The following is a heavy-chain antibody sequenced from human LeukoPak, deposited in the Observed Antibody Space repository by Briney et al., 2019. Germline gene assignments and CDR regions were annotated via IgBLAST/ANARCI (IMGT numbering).Heavy chain of an antibody. Sequence: GGSLRLSCAASGFTFRNSWMTWVHQAPGKGLEWVANIRPDGGQEQYADSLEGRITISRDSVRNSLFLQLNSLRTEDTAVYFCATSSDWAFDHWGQGTLVTVSS. J-gene: IGHJ4*02. CDR1: GFTFRNSW. CDR2: IRPDGGQE. D-gene: IGHD6-19*01. V-gene: IGHV3-7*02. CDR3: ATSSDWAFDH.